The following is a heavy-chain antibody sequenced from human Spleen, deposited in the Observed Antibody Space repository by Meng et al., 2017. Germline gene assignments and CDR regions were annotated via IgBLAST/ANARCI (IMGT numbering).Heavy chain of an antibody. Sequence: GSLRLSCAVYGGSFSGYYWSWIRQPPGKGLEWIGSIYHSGSTYYNPSLKSRVTISVDTSKNQFSLKLSSVTAADTAVYYCAGLWFGELESNYFDYWGQGTLVTVSS. D-gene: IGHD3-10*01. CDR1: GGSFSGYY. CDR3: AGLWFGELESNYFDY. J-gene: IGHJ4*02. V-gene: IGHV4-34*01. CDR2: IYHSGST.